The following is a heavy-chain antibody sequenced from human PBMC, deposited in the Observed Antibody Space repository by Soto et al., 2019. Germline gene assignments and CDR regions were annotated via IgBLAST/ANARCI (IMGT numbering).Heavy chain of an antibody. Sequence: PGGSLRLSCAASGFTFSTYSMNWVRQAPGKGLEWVSSISSSTNYIYYADSVRGRFTISRDNAENSLYLQMNSLRAEDTAVYYCARGGFMTTVTPPDYWGQGTLVTVPS. J-gene: IGHJ4*02. D-gene: IGHD4-17*01. CDR2: ISSSTNYI. CDR1: GFTFSTYS. V-gene: IGHV3-21*01. CDR3: ARGGFMTTVTPPDY.